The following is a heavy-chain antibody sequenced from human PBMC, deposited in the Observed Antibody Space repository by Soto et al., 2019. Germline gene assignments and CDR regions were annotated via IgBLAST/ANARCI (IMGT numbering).Heavy chain of an antibody. CDR1: GGSISSGDYY. D-gene: IGHD5-12*01. J-gene: IGHJ4*02. V-gene: IGHV4-30-4*01. Sequence: QVQLQESGPGLVNPSQTLSLTCTVSGGSISSGDYYWSWVRQPPGKGLELIGSIYYSGATYYNPSHKSRLTRSVATSKNQFSLRLTSVTAADTAVYYCARGNRGYDYWGQGTLVTVSS. CDR3: ARGNRGYDY. CDR2: IYYSGAT.